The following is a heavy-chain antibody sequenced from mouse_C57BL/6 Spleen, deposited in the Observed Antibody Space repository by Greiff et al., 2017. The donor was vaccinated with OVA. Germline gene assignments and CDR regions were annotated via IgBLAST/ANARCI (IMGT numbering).Heavy chain of an antibody. CDR1: GISITTGNYR. Sequence: VQLKQSGPGLVKPSQTVFLTCTVTGISITTGNYRWSWIRQFPGNKLEWIGYIYYSGTITYNPSLTSRTTITRDTPKNQFFLEMNSLTAEDTATYYCAREDPYYSNTGYFDYWGQGTTLTVSS. V-gene: IGHV3-5*01. CDR2: IYYSGTI. D-gene: IGHD2-5*01. J-gene: IGHJ2*01. CDR3: AREDPYYSNTGYFDY.